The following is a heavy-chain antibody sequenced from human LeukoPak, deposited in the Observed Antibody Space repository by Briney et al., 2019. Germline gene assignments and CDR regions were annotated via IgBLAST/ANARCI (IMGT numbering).Heavy chain of an antibody. CDR3: ARQDPLITMVRGVIYPTYYGMDV. V-gene: IGHV4-59*08. J-gene: IGHJ6*02. D-gene: IGHD3-10*01. Sequence: SETLSLTCTVSGGSISSYYWSWIRQPPGKGLEWIGYIYYSGSTNYNPSLKSRVTISVDTSKNQFSLKLSSVTAADTAVYYCARQDPLITMVRGVIYPTYYGMDVWGQGTTVTVSS. CDR1: GGSISSYY. CDR2: IYYSGST.